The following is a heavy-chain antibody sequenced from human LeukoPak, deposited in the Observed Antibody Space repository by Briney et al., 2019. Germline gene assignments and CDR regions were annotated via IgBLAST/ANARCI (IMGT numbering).Heavy chain of an antibody. D-gene: IGHD4-23*01. V-gene: IGHV1-69*05. Sequence: SVKVSFNASGATFSSYAISWVRRAPGQGLEWMGGIIPIFGTANYAQKFRGRVTITTDESTSTAYMELSSLRSEDTAVYYCARNSYGRNYLFDYWGQGTLVTVSS. J-gene: IGHJ4*02. CDR2: IIPIFGTA. CDR1: GATFSSYA. CDR3: ARNSYGRNYLFDY.